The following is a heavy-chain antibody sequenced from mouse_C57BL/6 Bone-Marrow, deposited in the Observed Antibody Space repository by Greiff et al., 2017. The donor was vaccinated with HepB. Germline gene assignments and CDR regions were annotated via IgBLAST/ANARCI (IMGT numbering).Heavy chain of an antibody. Sequence: EVHLVESGGGLVKPGGSLKLSCAASGFTFSSYTMSWVRQTPEKRLEWVATISGGGGNTYYPDSVKGRFTISRDNAKNTLYLQMSSLRSEDTALYYCARPDYYGSSYVASWFAYWGQGTLVTVSA. D-gene: IGHD1-1*01. CDR3: ARPDYYGSSYVASWFAY. CDR2: ISGGGGNT. V-gene: IGHV5-9*01. J-gene: IGHJ3*01. CDR1: GFTFSSYT.